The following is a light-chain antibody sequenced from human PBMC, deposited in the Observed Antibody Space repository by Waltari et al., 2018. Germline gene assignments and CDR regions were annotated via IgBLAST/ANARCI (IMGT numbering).Light chain of an antibody. V-gene: IGLV2-11*01. Sequence: QSALTQPRSVSGSPGQSVTFSCTGTSSNVGGYNYVPWYQQHPDIAPKLIIYEINKRPSGVPDRFSGSKSGNTASLTISWLQAEDEADYYCCSYVGSNIYWVFGGGTKLTVL. CDR2: EIN. J-gene: IGLJ3*02. CDR3: CSYVGSNIYWV. CDR1: SSNVGGYNY.